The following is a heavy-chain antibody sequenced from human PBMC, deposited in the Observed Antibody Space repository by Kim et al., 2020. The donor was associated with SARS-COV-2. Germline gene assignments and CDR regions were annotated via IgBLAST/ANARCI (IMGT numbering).Heavy chain of an antibody. J-gene: IGHJ6*02. Sequence: GESLKISCKGSGYSFTSYWIGWVRQMPGKGLEWMGIIYPGDSDTRYSPSFQGQVTISADKSISTAYLQWSSLKASDTAMYYCARHFEWGAHDPSATGYGMDVWGQGTTVTVSS. CDR2: IYPGDSDT. CDR1: GYSFTSYW. V-gene: IGHV5-51*01. D-gene: IGHD1-26*01. CDR3: ARHFEWGAHDPSATGYGMDV.